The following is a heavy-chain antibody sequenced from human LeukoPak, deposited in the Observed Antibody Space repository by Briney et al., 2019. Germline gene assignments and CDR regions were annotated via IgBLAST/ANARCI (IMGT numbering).Heavy chain of an antibody. D-gene: IGHD6-13*01. CDR3: ARDEGSSWYGVDY. Sequence: PGRSLRLSCAASGFTFSSYAMHWVRQAPGKGLEWVAVISYDGSNKYYADSVKGRFTISRDNSKNTLYLQMNSLRAEDTAVYYCARDEGSSWYGVDYWGQGTLVTVSS. CDR2: ISYDGSNK. CDR1: GFTFSSYA. J-gene: IGHJ4*02. V-gene: IGHV3-30-3*01.